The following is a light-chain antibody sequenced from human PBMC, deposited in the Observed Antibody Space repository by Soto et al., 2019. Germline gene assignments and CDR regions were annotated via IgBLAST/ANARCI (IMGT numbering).Light chain of an antibody. CDR2: DVS. J-gene: IGLJ1*01. V-gene: IGLV2-14*03. Sequence: QSALTQPASVSGSPGQSITISCTGTSSDVGGYNYVPWYQHHPGKAPRLMIFDVSNRPSGVSNRFSGSKSGNTASLTISGLQAEDEADYYCSSYTNSITQVFGTGTKVTVL. CDR3: SSYTNSITQV. CDR1: SSDVGGYNY.